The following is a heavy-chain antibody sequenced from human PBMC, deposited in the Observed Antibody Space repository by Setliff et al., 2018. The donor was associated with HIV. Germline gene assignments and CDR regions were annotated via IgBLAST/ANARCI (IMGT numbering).Heavy chain of an antibody. V-gene: IGHV4-31*03. D-gene: IGHD2-15*01. CDR2: IYYSGST. CDR3: ARDEGVVAATETYYYNGLDV. Sequence: SETLSLTCTVSGGSINSGAYFWSWIRQHPGKGLEWIGHIYYSGSTYYNPSLKSRITISVDTSKNQFSLTLNSVTAADTAVYYCARDEGVVAATETYYYNGLDVWGQGTTVTVSS. CDR1: GGSINSGAYF. J-gene: IGHJ6*02.